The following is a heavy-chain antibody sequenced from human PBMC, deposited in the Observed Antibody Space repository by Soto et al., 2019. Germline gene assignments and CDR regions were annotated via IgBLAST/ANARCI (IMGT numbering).Heavy chain of an antibody. CDR2: ISPDNGNT. D-gene: IGHD5-12*01. CDR3: ARALGYSGYAGMDV. Sequence: QVPLVQSGGEVKKPGASVKVSCKASGYTFTIYGINWVRQAPGQGLEWMGWISPDNGNTNYAQKLQGRVTMTTDTSTRTGYMELRSLRSDDTAVYYCARALGYSGYAGMDVWGQGTTVTVSS. CDR1: GYTFTIYG. J-gene: IGHJ6*02. V-gene: IGHV1-18*01.